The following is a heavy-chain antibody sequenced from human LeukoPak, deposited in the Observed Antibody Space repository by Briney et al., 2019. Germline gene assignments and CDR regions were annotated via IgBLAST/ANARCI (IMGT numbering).Heavy chain of an antibody. D-gene: IGHD2-15*01. Sequence: GGSLRLSCAASGFTFSSYGMHWVRQAPGKGLEWVAVIWYDGSNKYYADSVKGRFTISRDNSKNTLYLQMNSLRAEDTAVCYCARDHFSCSGGSCYSGDYFDYWGQGTLVTVSS. J-gene: IGHJ4*02. CDR3: ARDHFSCSGGSCYSGDYFDY. V-gene: IGHV3-33*01. CDR1: GFTFSSYG. CDR2: IWYDGSNK.